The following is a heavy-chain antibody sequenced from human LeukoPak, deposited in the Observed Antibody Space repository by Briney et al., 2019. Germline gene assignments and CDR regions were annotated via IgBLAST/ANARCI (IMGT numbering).Heavy chain of an antibody. Sequence: SETLSLTCAVYGGSFSGYYWSWIRQPPGKGLEWIGEINHSGSTNYNPSLKSRVTISLDTSKNHFSLKLSSVTAADTAVYYCARGTPHYYGSGSYYISRFDPWGQGTLVTVSS. CDR3: ARGTPHYYGSGSYYISRFDP. J-gene: IGHJ5*02. CDR1: GGSFSGYY. V-gene: IGHV4-34*01. CDR2: INHSGST. D-gene: IGHD3-10*01.